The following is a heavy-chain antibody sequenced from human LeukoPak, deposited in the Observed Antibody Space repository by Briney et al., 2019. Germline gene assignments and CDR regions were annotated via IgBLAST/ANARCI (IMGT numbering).Heavy chain of an antibody. V-gene: IGHV3-53*01. CDR2: IYSGGST. D-gene: IGHD3-16*01. J-gene: IGHJ4*02. Sequence: GGSLRLSCAASGLTFNIYDMHWVRQAPGKGLEWVSLIYSGGSTYYANSVKGRFTISRDNSQNTLYLQMNSLRAEDTAVYYCAREVAASGLGYFDYWGQGTLVTVSS. CDR3: AREVAASGLGYFDY. CDR1: GLTFNIYD.